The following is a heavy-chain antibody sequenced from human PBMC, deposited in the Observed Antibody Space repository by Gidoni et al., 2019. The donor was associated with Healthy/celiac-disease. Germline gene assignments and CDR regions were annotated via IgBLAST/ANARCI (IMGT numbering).Heavy chain of an antibody. J-gene: IGHJ1*01. V-gene: IGHV1-2*02. D-gene: IGHD1-26*01. CDR3: ARGGVRLTPYSGSYRRTKNHEYFQH. Sequence: QVQLVQSGAEVKKPGASVKVSCKASGYTFTGYYMHWVRQAPGQGLEWMGWINPNSGGTNYAQKFQGRVTMTRDTSISTAYMELSRLRSDDTAVYYCARGGVRLTPYSGSYRRTKNHEYFQHWGQGTLVTVSS. CDR2: INPNSGGT. CDR1: GYTFTGYY.